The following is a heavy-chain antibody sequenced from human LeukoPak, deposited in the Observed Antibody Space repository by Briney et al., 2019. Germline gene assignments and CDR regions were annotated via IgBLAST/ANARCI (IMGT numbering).Heavy chain of an antibody. CDR3: ARVDTVVAAEIDY. CDR2: ISSSSSYI. V-gene: IGHV3-21*01. D-gene: IGHD2-15*01. Sequence: PGGSLRLSCAASGFTFSSYSMNWVCQALGKGLEWGSSISSSSSYIYYADSVKGRFAISRDNAKSSLYLQMNSLRTEDTAVYYCARVDTVVAAEIDYWGQGTLVTVSS. J-gene: IGHJ4*02. CDR1: GFTFSSYS.